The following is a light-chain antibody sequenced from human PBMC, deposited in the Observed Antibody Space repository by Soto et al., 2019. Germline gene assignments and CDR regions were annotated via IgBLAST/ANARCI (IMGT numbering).Light chain of an antibody. Sequence: QPVLTQSSSASASLGSSVRLTCTLSSGHSTYIIAWHQQQPGKAPRFLMKVEGSGSYDKGSGVPDRFSGSSSGADRYLTISNLQFEDEADYFCETWDNNPWVFGGGTKLTVL. CDR3: ETWDNNPWV. V-gene: IGLV4-60*02. CDR1: SGHSTYI. CDR2: VEGSGSY. J-gene: IGLJ3*02.